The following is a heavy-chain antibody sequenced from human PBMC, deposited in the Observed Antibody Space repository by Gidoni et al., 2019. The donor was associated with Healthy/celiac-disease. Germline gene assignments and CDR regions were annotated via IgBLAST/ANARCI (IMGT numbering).Heavy chain of an antibody. CDR3: ARHYQLGDFDY. V-gene: IGHV4-39*01. D-gene: IGHD6-13*01. J-gene: IGHJ4*02. CDR1: AGSISSSNNY. CDR2: IYYSEST. Sequence: QLQLQESGPGLVKPSQTLYLTCTVSAGSISSSNNYWGWIRQPPGKGLEWIGSIYYSESTYYNPSLKSRVTISVDTSKNQFSLKLSSVTAADTAVYYCARHYQLGDFDYWGQGTLVTVSS.